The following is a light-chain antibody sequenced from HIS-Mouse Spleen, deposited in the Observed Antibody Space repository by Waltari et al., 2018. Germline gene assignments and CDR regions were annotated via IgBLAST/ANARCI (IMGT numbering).Light chain of an antibody. CDR1: SGSIASNY. Sequence: NFMLTQPHSVSESPGKTVTISCTGSSGSIASNYVQWYQPRPGSAPTTVIYEDNQRPSGVPDRFSGSIDSSSNSAYLTISGLKTEDEADYYCQSYDSSNSWVFGGGTKLTVL. V-gene: IGLV6-57*02. J-gene: IGLJ3*02. CDR2: EDN. CDR3: QSYDSSNSWV.